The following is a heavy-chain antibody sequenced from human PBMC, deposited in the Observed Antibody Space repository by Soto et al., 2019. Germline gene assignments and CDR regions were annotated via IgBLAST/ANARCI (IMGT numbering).Heavy chain of an antibody. V-gene: IGHV1-18*01. CDR3: ATDLAVGLIDY. Sequence: QVQLVQSGAEVKKPGASVKVSCKASGYTFTSYGISWVRQAPGLGLEWMGWIIAYNGNTKEAQKLQGRVTMNIDPSTSTASMEVRCPRSEDTAVYSWATDLAVGLIDYVSRGTLVTVSS. CDR1: GYTFTSYG. D-gene: IGHD6-19*01. J-gene: IGHJ4*02. CDR2: IIAYNGNT.